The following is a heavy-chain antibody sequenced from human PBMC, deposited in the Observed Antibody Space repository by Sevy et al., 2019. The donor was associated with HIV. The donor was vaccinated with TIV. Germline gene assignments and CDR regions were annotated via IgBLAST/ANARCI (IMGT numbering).Heavy chain of an antibody. J-gene: IGHJ4*02. CDR2: IRYSGST. Sequence: SETLSLTCAVSGASISSSGYYWGWIRQPPGKGLEWIASIRYSGSTYYNPSLKSRVTISADTSKNQFSLKVSSVTAADTDTYYCAGPRLTYSNGWSYYDYDSWGQGTVVTVSS. V-gene: IGHV4-39*01. D-gene: IGHD6-19*01. CDR3: AGPRLTYSNGWSYYDYDS. CDR1: GASISSSGYY.